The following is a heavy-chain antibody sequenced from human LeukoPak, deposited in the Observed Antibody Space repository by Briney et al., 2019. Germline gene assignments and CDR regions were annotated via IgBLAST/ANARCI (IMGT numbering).Heavy chain of an antibody. Sequence: RASETLSLTCTVSGGSISSHNWSWIRQPPGKGLEWIGYTHYSGSTDKNPSLKSRVTISVDTSKDQFSLKLSSVTAADTAVYYCARLATGYPNWFDPWGQGILVTVSS. CDR3: ARLATGYPNWFDP. D-gene: IGHD3-9*01. CDR1: GGSISSHN. V-gene: IGHV4-59*11. CDR2: THYSGST. J-gene: IGHJ5*02.